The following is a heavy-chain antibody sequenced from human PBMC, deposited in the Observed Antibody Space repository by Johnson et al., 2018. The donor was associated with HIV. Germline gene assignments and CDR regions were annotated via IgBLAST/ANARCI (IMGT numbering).Heavy chain of an antibody. CDR1: GFTFSGYY. J-gene: IGHJ3*02. CDR3: ARDASLRFLEWFDAFDI. D-gene: IGHD3-3*01. CDR2: ISSSGSTI. V-gene: IGHV3-11*04. Sequence: QVQLVESGGVLIQPGASLRLSCAASGFTFSGYYMSWIRQAPGKGLEWVSYISSSGSTIYYADSVKGRFTISRDNAKNSLYLQMNSLRAEDRAVYYCARDASLRFLEWFDAFDIWGQGTMVTVSS.